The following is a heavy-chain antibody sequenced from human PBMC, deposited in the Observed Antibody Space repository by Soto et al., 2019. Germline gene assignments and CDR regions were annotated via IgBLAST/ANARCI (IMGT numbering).Heavy chain of an antibody. Sequence: PSETLSLTCTASGGSISSYYWSWIRQPPGKGLEWIGYIYYSGSTNYNPSLKSRVTISVDTSKNQFSLKLSSVTAADTAVYYCAREGWLQVYYYYGMDVWGQGTTVTVSS. CDR1: GGSISSYY. D-gene: IGHD5-12*01. V-gene: IGHV4-59*01. CDR2: IYYSGST. CDR3: AREGWLQVYYYYGMDV. J-gene: IGHJ6*02.